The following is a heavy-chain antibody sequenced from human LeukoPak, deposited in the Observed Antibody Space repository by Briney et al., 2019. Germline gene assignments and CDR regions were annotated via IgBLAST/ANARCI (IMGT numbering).Heavy chain of an antibody. CDR3: ARGVLRYFDWLLDRNWFDP. CDR1: GGSFSGYY. CDR2: INHSGST. D-gene: IGHD3-9*01. V-gene: IGHV4-34*01. Sequence: SETLSLTCAVYGGSFSGYYWSWIRQPPGKGLEWIGEINHSGSTNYNPSLKSRVTISVDTSKNQFSPKLSSVTAAVTAVYYCARGVLRYFDWLLDRNWFDPWGQGTLVTVSS. J-gene: IGHJ5*02.